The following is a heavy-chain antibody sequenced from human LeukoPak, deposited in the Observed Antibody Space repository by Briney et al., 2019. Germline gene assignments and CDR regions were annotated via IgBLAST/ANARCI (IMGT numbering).Heavy chain of an antibody. D-gene: IGHD3-22*01. CDR3: ATDRSNHDNFDS. V-gene: IGHV1-69*01. CDR2: ISPIFNAA. J-gene: IGHJ4*02. CDR1: GGTFRTYV. Sequence: SVKVSCKASGGTFRTYVFSWVRQDPGQGLEWMGGISPIFNAANYAQKFKGRVTITADEGTNTVYMEMSSLTSEDTAVYYCATDRSNHDNFDSWGQGTLVTVSS.